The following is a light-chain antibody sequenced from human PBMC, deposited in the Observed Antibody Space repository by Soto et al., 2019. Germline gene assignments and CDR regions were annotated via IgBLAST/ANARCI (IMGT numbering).Light chain of an antibody. Sequence: SVLLPYPSTLSLSPGSGAPLSCMASENVSNYFAWYQQKPGQAPRLLIYDASKRATGIPARFSGSGSGTDFTLTISSLEPEDFAVYYCQQRGKWPWTSAQRAKVDI. CDR2: DAS. CDR3: QQRGKWPWT. CDR1: ENVSNY. V-gene: IGKV3-11*01. J-gene: IGKJ1*01.